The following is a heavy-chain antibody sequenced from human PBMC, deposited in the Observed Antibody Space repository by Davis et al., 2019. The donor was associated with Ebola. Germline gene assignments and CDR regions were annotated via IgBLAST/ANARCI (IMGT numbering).Heavy chain of an antibody. CDR1: GFTFSDYY. J-gene: IGHJ4*02. Sequence: GESLKISCAASGFTFSDYYMSWIRQAPGKGLEWVSYISSSSSYTNYADSVKGRFTISRDNSKNTLYLQMNSLRAEDTAVYYCTAYYGSGSYPFDYWGQGTLVTVSS. D-gene: IGHD3-10*01. CDR2: ISSSSSYT. CDR3: TAYYGSGSYPFDY. V-gene: IGHV3-11*06.